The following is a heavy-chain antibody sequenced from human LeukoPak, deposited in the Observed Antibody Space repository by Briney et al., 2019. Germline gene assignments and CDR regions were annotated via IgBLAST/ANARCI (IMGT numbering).Heavy chain of an antibody. CDR2: INHDGSST. CDR3: ARHCTSTSCYDY. Sequence: GESLRLSCAASGFTFSSNWMHWVRQAPGKGLVWVSRINHDGSSTSYADPVKGRFTISRDNAKNTLYLQMNSLRAEDTALYFCARHCTSTSCYDYWGQGTLVTVSS. J-gene: IGHJ4*02. CDR1: GFTFSSNW. D-gene: IGHD2-2*01. V-gene: IGHV3-74*01.